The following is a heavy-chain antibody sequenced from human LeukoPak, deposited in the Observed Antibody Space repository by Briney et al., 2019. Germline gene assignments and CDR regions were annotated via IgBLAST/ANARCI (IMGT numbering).Heavy chain of an antibody. CDR3: ARAVYGGNFLGY. CDR1: GGSISSYY. J-gene: IGHJ4*02. D-gene: IGHD4-23*01. Sequence: SEILSLTCTVSGGSISSYYWSWIRQPPGKGLEWIGYIYYSGSTNYNPSLKSRVTISVDTSKNQFSLKLSSVTAADTAVYYCARAVYGGNFLGYWGQGTLVTVSS. CDR2: IYYSGST. V-gene: IGHV4-59*01.